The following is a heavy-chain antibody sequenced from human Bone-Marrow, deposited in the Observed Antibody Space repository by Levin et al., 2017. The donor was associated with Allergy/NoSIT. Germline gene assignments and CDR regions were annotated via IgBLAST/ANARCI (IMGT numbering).Heavy chain of an antibody. Sequence: ASVKVSCKASGYTFTSYDINWVRQATGQGLEWLGWMNPNSGNTGYAQKFQGRVTMTRNTAISTAYMELSILESEDTAVYYCARNLAKTGDFEYWGQGTLVTVSS. CDR2: MNPNSGNT. CDR1: GYTFTSYD. CDR3: ARNLAKTGDFEY. J-gene: IGHJ4*02. V-gene: IGHV1-8*01. D-gene: IGHD1-26*01.